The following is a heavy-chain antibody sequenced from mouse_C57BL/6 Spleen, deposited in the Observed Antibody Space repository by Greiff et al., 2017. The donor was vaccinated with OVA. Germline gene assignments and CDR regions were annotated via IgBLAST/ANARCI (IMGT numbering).Heavy chain of an antibody. D-gene: IGHD1-1*01. V-gene: IGHV1-4*01. J-gene: IGHJ1*03. CDR2: INPRSGYT. CDR1: GYTFTSYT. Sequence: VQLQQSGAELAQPGASVKMSCKASGYTFTSYTMHWVKQRPGQGLEWIGYINPRSGYTTYNQKFKDKATLTADKSSSTAYMLLSRLTSDDSAVYYCARVYYGSRYWYFDVWGTGTTVTVSS. CDR3: ARVYYGSRYWYFDV.